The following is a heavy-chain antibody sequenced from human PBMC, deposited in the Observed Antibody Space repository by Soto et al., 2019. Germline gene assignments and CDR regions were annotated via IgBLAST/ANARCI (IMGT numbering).Heavy chain of an antibody. CDR3: ARDRGFSRELLGY. CDR1: GFTFSSYS. D-gene: IGHD1-7*01. CDR2: ISSSSSTI. V-gene: IGHV3-48*01. J-gene: IGHJ4*02. Sequence: GGSLRLSCAASGFTFSSYSMNWVRQAPGKGLEWVSYISSSSSTIYYADSVKGRFTISRDNAKNSLYLQMNSLRAEDTAVYYCARDRGFSRELLGYWGQGTLVTVSS.